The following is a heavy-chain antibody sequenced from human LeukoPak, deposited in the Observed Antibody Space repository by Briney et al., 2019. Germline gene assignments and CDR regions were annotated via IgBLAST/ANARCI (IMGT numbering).Heavy chain of an antibody. D-gene: IGHD6-19*01. J-gene: IGHJ4*02. V-gene: IGHV4-39*07. CDR3: ARDRSSGWPDY. CDR2: IYYSGST. Sequence: SETLSLTCTVSGGSISSSSYYWGWIRQPPGKGLEWIGSIYYSGSTYYNPSLKSRVTISVDTSKNQFSLKLSSVTAADTAVYYCARDRSSGWPDYRGQGTLVTVSS. CDR1: GGSISSSSYY.